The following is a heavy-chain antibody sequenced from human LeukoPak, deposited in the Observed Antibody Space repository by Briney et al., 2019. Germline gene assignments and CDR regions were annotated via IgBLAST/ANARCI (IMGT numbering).Heavy chain of an antibody. CDR3: ARDIYSIAE. CDR1: GFIFSDYW. J-gene: IGHJ4*02. Sequence: GGSLRLSCAASGFIFSDYWMHWVRQAPGKGLVWVSLTHSDGGTTNYADSVEGRFTISRDNAKNTLYLQMNSLRVEDTAVYYCARDIYSIAEWGQGTLVTVSS. D-gene: IGHD1-26*01. CDR2: THSDGGTT. V-gene: IGHV3-74*01.